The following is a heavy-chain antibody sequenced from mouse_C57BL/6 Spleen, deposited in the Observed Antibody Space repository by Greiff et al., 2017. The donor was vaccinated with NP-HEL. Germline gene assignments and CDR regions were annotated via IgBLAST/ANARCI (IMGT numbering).Heavy chain of an antibody. CDR2: IDPSDSET. CDR3: ARGYGNYVLDY. J-gene: IGHJ2*01. Sequence: QVQLQQPGAELVRPGSSVKLSCKASGYTFTSYWMHWVKQRPIQGLEWIGNIDPSDSETHYTQKFKDKATLTVDKSSSTAYMQLSSLTSEDSAVYYCARGYGNYVLDYWGQGTTLTVSS. V-gene: IGHV1-52*01. CDR1: GYTFTSYW. D-gene: IGHD2-1*01.